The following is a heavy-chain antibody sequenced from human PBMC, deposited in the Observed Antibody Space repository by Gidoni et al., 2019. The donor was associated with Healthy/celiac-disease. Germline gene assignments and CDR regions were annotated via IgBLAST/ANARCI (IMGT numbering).Heavy chain of an antibody. Sequence: EVQLVESGGGLVQPGRSLRLSCAASGFTFDDYAMHWVRQAPGKGLEWVSGMSGNSGIIGYSDSVKCRLSIARDNAKNSLYLQMNSRRAEYTALYYCAKYMGAGVVVSSAIGYYGMDVWGQGTTVTVSS. V-gene: IGHV3-9*01. J-gene: IGHJ6*02. D-gene: IGHD2-2*01. CDR1: GFTFDDYA. CDR2: MSGNSGII. CDR3: AKYMGAGVVVSSAIGYYGMDV.